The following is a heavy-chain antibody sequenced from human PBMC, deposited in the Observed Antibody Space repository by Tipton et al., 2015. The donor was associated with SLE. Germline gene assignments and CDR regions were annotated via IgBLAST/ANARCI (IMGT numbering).Heavy chain of an antibody. J-gene: IGHJ3*02. D-gene: IGHD3-10*01. CDR3: ARSQYGSGTYYKSMITPYALDI. V-gene: IGHV5-51*03. CDR1: GDRFNSSW. CDR2: IFPGDSDT. Sequence: QLVQSGAEVKKPGESLKISCQASGDRFNSSWIAWVRQMPGKGLEWMGVIFPGDSDTRYSPSFQGQVSISADRSARTVYRQWSSLKASDTALYYCARSQYGSGTYYKSMITPYALDIWGQETMVTVSS.